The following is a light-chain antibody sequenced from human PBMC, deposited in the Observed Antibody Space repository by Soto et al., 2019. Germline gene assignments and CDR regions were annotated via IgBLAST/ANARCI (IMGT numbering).Light chain of an antibody. V-gene: IGLV2-14*01. Sequence: QSALTQPASVSGSLGQSITISCTGTSSDIGGYKYVSWYQQHPGKAPKLIIFEVSNRPSGVSDRFSGSNSGNTASLTISGLQAEDEADYYCTSYTGSGTLVFGGGTQLTVL. J-gene: IGLJ3*02. CDR3: TSYTGSGTLV. CDR1: SSDIGGYKY. CDR2: EVS.